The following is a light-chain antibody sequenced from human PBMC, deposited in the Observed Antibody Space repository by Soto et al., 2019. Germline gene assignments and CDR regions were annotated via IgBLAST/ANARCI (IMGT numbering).Light chain of an antibody. CDR3: QQYGSSHQT. J-gene: IGKJ1*01. V-gene: IGKV3-20*01. CDR1: ESVSRSF. CDR2: GAS. Sequence: EIVLTQSPGTLALSPGERAALSCRASESVSRSFLAWYQQKPGQAPRLLIYGASTRATDIPHRFSGSGSGTDNTLSISRLEPEGFAMYYCQQYGSSHQTFGQGTKVEIK.